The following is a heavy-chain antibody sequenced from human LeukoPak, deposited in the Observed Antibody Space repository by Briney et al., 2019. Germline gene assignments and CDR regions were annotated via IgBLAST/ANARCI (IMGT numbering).Heavy chain of an antibody. V-gene: IGHV3-30*04. D-gene: IGHD1-26*01. Sequence: GGSLRLSCAASGFTFSSYAMHWVRQAPGKGLEWVAVISYDGSNKYYADSVKGRFTISRDNSKNTLYLQMNSLRAEDTAVYYCAREGAFSGSYPLDYWGQGTLVTVSS. J-gene: IGHJ4*02. CDR2: ISYDGSNK. CDR1: GFTFSSYA. CDR3: AREGAFSGSYPLDY.